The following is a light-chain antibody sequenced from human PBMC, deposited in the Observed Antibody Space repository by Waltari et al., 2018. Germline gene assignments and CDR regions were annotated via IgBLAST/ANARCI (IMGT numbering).Light chain of an antibody. V-gene: IGKV3-15*01. CDR2: DAS. Sequence: ELVMTQSPVTLSVSPGERATLSCRASQSVSSKLAWYQQKPGQAPRLLIYDASTRAAGIPVRFAGSGSGTEFTLSISSVESEDFARYYCQQYDHWPQYTFGQGTKLQIK. CDR3: QQYDHWPQYT. J-gene: IGKJ2*01. CDR1: QSVSSK.